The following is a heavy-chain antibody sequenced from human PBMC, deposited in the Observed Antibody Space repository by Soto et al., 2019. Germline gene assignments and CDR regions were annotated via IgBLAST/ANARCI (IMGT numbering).Heavy chain of an antibody. Sequence: GGSLRLSCAASGFTFSSYAMHWVRQAPGKGLEWVAVISYDGSNKYYADSVKGRFTISRDNSKNTLYLQMNSLRAEDTAVYYYARPKYYYDSSGYYPFDYWGQGTLVTVSS. J-gene: IGHJ4*02. CDR2: ISYDGSNK. V-gene: IGHV3-30-3*01. CDR3: ARPKYYYDSSGYYPFDY. D-gene: IGHD3-22*01. CDR1: GFTFSSYA.